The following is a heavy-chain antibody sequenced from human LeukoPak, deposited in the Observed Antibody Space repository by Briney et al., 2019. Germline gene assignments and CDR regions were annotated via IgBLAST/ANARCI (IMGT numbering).Heavy chain of an antibody. V-gene: IGHV3-30*03. CDR1: GFTFSSYG. J-gene: IGHJ4*02. Sequence: GGSLRLSCAASGFTFSSYGMHWVRQAPGKGLEWVAVISYDGSNKYYADSVKGRFTISRDNSKNTLYLQMNSLRAEDTAVYYCAREYYDSSGYNLGDYWGQGTLVTVSS. CDR2: ISYDGSNK. D-gene: IGHD3-22*01. CDR3: AREYYDSSGYNLGDY.